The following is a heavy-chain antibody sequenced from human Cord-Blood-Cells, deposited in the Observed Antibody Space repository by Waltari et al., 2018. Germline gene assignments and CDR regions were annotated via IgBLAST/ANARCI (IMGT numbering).Heavy chain of an antibody. Sequence: EVQLVESGGGLVQPGGSLKLSCAASGFTFSGSAMHWVRQASGKGLEWVGRIRSKANSSATAYAASVKGRFTISRDDSKNTAYLQMNSLKTEDTAVYYCTRLAPSDIDYWGQGTLVTVSS. J-gene: IGHJ4*02. D-gene: IGHD2-2*01. CDR1: GFTFSGSA. CDR2: IRSKANSSAT. CDR3: TRLAPSDIDY. V-gene: IGHV3-73*02.